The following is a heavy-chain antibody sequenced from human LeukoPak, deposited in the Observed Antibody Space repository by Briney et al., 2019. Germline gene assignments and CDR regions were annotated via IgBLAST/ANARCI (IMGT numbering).Heavy chain of an antibody. J-gene: IGHJ3*02. CDR3: ARDLIYYYDSSGPPRLVAFDI. D-gene: IGHD3-22*01. V-gene: IGHV4-39*07. CDR1: GGSISSSSYY. Sequence: SETLSLTCTVSGGSISSSSYYWGWIRQPPGKGLEWIGSIYYSGSTYYNPSLKSRVTISVDTSKNQFSLKLSSVTAADTAVYYCARDLIYYYDSSGPPRLVAFDIWGQGTMVTVSS. CDR2: IYYSGST.